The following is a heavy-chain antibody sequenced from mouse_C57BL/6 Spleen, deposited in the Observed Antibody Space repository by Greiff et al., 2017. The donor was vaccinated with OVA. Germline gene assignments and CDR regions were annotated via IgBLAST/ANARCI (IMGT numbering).Heavy chain of an antibody. CDR2: ISDGGSYT. V-gene: IGHV5-4*01. CDR3: AREGGYESKGAMDY. Sequence: EVKVVESGGGLVKPGGSLKLSCAASGFTFSSYAMSWVRQTPEKRLEWVATISDGGSYTYYPDNVKGRFTITRDNDKNNLYLQMSQLKSEDTAMYYCAREGGYESKGAMDYWGQGTSVTVSS. D-gene: IGHD2-10*02. CDR1: GFTFSSYA. J-gene: IGHJ4*01.